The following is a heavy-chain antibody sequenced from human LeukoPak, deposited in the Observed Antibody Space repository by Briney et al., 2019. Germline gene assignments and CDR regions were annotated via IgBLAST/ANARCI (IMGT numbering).Heavy chain of an antibody. J-gene: IGHJ6*03. V-gene: IGHV5-51*01. CDR1: GYSFTTYW. CDR3: ARHVGTYYHYIDV. Sequence: GESLKISCKGSGYSFTTYWIGWVRQMPGKGLEWMGIIYPDDSDTRYSPSFQGQVTISADKSISTAYLQWSSLKASDTAMYYCARHVGTYYHYIDVWGKGTTVTVSS. CDR2: IYPDDSDT. D-gene: IGHD1-26*01.